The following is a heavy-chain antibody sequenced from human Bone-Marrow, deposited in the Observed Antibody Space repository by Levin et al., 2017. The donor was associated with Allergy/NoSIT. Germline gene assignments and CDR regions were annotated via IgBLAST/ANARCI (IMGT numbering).Heavy chain of an antibody. V-gene: IGHV3-30*09. J-gene: IGHJ4*02. CDR2: VSSDGTEE. CDR3: GKDVDQVLFGVEN. CDR1: GFTFSAYA. D-gene: IGHD2-2*01. Sequence: PGGSLRLSCVVSGFTFSAYAMHWVRQAPGKGLEWVAVVSSDGTEEYYADSVKGRLAISRDNSNNTLYLQLNSLRSEDTALYYFGKDVDQVLFGVENWGQGILVTVSS.